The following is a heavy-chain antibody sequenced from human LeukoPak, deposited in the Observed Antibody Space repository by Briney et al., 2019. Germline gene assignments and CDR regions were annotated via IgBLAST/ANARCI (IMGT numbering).Heavy chain of an antibody. D-gene: IGHD2-15*01. Sequence: ASVKVSCKASGYTFTGYYMHWVRQAPGQGLEWMGWINPNSGGTNYAQKFQGRVTMTRDTSISTDYMELSRLRSDDTAVYYCARLEGYCSGGSCYSNYYMDVWGKGTTVTVSS. CDR1: GYTFTGYY. CDR2: INPNSGGT. V-gene: IGHV1-2*02. CDR3: ARLEGYCSGGSCYSNYYMDV. J-gene: IGHJ6*03.